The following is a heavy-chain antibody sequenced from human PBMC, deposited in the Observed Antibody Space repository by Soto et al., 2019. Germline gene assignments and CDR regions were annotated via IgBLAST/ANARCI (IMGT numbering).Heavy chain of an antibody. J-gene: IGHJ6*02. Sequence: GESLKISCRGSGYSFTSYWISRVRQMPGQGLEWMGRIDPSDSYTNYSPSFQGHVTISAGKSISTAYLQWSSLKASDTAMYYCAIPAGTAFGCMDVWGQGTTVTVSS. D-gene: IGHD6-13*01. V-gene: IGHV5-10-1*01. CDR1: GYSFTSYW. CDR2: IDPSDSYT. CDR3: AIPAGTAFGCMDV.